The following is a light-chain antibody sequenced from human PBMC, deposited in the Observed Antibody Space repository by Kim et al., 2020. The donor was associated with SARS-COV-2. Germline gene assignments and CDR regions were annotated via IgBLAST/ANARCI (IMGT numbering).Light chain of an antibody. J-gene: IGKJ4*01. CDR3: QQYNSYSLT. Sequence: SSVGYRVTIPCRASQSISSWLAWYQQKPGKAPKLLIYDASSLESGVPSRFSGSGSGTEFTLTISSLQPDDFATYYCQQYNSYSLTFGGGTKVDIK. V-gene: IGKV1-5*01. CDR1: QSISSW. CDR2: DAS.